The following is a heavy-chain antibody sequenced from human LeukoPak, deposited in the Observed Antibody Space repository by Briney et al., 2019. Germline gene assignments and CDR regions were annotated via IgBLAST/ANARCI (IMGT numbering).Heavy chain of an antibody. J-gene: IGHJ6*02. V-gene: IGHV1-18*01. CDR2: ISPYNGDT. D-gene: IGHD3-3*01. Sequence: ASVKVSCKPSGYSFTSYGISWVRQAPGQGLEWMGWISPYNGDTNYAPKFQGRVTMTTDTSTTTAYMELRSLRSDDTAVYYCARGFFGDFWSGYTLVGMDVWGQGTTVTVSS. CDR1: GYSFTSYG. CDR3: ARGFFGDFWSGYTLVGMDV.